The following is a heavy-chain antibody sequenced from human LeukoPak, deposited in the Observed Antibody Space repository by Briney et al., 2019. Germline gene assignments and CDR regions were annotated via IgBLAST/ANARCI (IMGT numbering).Heavy chain of an antibody. J-gene: IGHJ1*01. CDR1: GFTFSSYG. D-gene: IGHD5-12*01. CDR2: ISSSSSYI. Sequence: GESLKISCAASGFTFSSYGMNWVRQAPGKGLEWVSSISSSSSYIYYADSVKGRFTISRDNAKDSLYLQMNSLRAEDTAVYYCASLSGLRFKAEYFQHWGQGTLVTVSS. CDR3: ASLSGLRFKAEYFQH. V-gene: IGHV3-21*01.